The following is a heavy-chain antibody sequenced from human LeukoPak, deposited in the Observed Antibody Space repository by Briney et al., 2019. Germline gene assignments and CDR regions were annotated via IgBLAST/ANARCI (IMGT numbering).Heavy chain of an antibody. D-gene: IGHD4-17*01. V-gene: IGHV3-7*05. CDR2: INQDGSEK. CDR1: GFTFSIYW. CDR3: ARPLPSYGDYVWYFDL. Sequence: GGSLRLSCAASGFTFSIYWMSWVRQAPGKGLEWLANINQDGSEKCYVDSVKGRFTISRGNAKNSLYLQMNSLRAEDTAVYYCARPLPSYGDYVWYFDLWGRGTLVTVSS. J-gene: IGHJ2*01.